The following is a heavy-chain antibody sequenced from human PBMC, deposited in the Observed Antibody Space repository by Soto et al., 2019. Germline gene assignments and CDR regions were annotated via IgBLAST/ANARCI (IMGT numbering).Heavy chain of an antibody. CDR1: GGSISSYY. D-gene: IGHD2-2*01. CDR2: IYDSGST. Sequence: QVQLQESGPGLVKPSEILSLTCTVSGGSISSYYWSWIRQPPGKGLEWIGYIYDSGSTNYNPSLKSRVTISLDTSKNQYSLKLSSVTAADTAVYYCARDIVVVPAYFFYGMDVWGQGTTVTVSS. CDR3: ARDIVVVPAYFFYGMDV. J-gene: IGHJ6*02. V-gene: IGHV4-59*01.